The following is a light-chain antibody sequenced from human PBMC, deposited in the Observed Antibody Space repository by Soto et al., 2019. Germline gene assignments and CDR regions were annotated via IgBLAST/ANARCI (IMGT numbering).Light chain of an antibody. CDR3: AAWDDILNGVV. CDR2: SNN. CDR1: SSNIGSNT. J-gene: IGLJ2*01. V-gene: IGLV1-44*01. Sequence: QSVLTQPPSASGTPGQRVTISCSGSSSNIGSNTVNWYQQLPGTAPKLLIYSNNQRPSGVPDRFSGSKSGTSASLAISGLQSEDEADYYCAAWDDILNGVVFGGGTKPPS.